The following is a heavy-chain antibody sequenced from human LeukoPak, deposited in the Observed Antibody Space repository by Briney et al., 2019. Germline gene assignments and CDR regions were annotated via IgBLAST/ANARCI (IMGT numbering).Heavy chain of an antibody. Sequence: SETLSLTCTVSGGSISSGSYYWSWIRQPAGKGLEWIGRIYTSGSTNYNPSLKSRVTISVDTSKNQFSLKLSSVTAADTAVYYCARHVGARHSDYWGQGTLVTVSS. CDR3: ARHVGARHSDY. CDR1: GGSISSGSYY. V-gene: IGHV4-61*02. J-gene: IGHJ4*02. CDR2: IYTSGST. D-gene: IGHD3-3*02.